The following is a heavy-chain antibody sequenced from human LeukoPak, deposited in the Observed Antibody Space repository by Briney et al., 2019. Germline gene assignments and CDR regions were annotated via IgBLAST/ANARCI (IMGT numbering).Heavy chain of an antibody. Sequence: GGSLRLSCAASGFTFSSYAMSWVRQAPGKGLEGVSAISGSGGSTYYADSVKGRFTISRDNSKNTLYLQMNSLRAEDTAVYYCANLIAAAGPIDYWGQGTLVTVSP. D-gene: IGHD6-13*01. J-gene: IGHJ4*02. CDR3: ANLIAAAGPIDY. CDR2: ISGSGGST. CDR1: GFTFSSYA. V-gene: IGHV3-23*01.